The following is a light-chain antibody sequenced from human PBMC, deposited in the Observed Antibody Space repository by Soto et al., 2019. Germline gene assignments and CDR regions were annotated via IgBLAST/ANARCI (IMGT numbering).Light chain of an antibody. J-gene: IGKJ4*01. CDR2: DAS. Sequence: EIVLTQSPATLYLSPGERATLSCRASQTVSSYLAWYQQKPGQATSLLIYDASNRATGIPARFSGSGSGTDFTLTVSSLEPGYFAVYYCPLRSSWPLLTFGGGTKVEIK. CDR3: PLRSSWPLLT. CDR1: QTVSSY. V-gene: IGKV3-11*01.